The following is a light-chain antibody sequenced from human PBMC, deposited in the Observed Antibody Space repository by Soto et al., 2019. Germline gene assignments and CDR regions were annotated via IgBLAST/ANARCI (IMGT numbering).Light chain of an antibody. CDR2: AAS. Sequence: DIQLTQSPSFLSASVGDRVTITCRASQGIGTYLAWYQQKPGKAPKLLIYAASNLQSGVPSTFSGSGSGTEFTLTISSLQTEDCATYYCQQLNNFPYIFGQGTKLEIK. V-gene: IGKV1-9*01. CDR1: QGIGTY. CDR3: QQLNNFPYI. J-gene: IGKJ2*01.